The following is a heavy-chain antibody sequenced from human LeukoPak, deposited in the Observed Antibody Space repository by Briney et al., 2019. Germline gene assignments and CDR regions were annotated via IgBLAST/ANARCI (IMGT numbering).Heavy chain of an antibody. J-gene: IGHJ4*02. D-gene: IGHD3-22*01. CDR1: GDSISSGIHY. V-gene: IGHV4-61*02. CDR3: ARGGVNYYDSSFDY. CDR2: IYTSGST. Sequence: SETLSLTCTVSGDSISSGIHYWNWIRQPAGKGLEWIGRIYTSGSTNYNPSLKSRVTMSVDTSKNQFSLKLSSVTAADTAVYYCARGGVNYYDSSFDYWGQGTLVTVSS.